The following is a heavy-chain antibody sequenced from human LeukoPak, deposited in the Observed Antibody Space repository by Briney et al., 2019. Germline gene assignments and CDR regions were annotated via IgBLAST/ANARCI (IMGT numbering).Heavy chain of an antibody. CDR3: ARGGYHHGFDI. V-gene: IGHV3-74*01. CDR2: INSDGSDT. D-gene: IGHD2-15*01. CDR1: GFTFSSYW. J-gene: IGHJ3*02. Sequence: PGGSLRLSCAASGFTFSSYWMSWVRQAPGKGLVWVSRINSDGSDTIYADSVKGRFTISRDNAKSTVYLQMNSLKAEDTAVYYCARGGYHHGFDIWGQGTMVTVSS.